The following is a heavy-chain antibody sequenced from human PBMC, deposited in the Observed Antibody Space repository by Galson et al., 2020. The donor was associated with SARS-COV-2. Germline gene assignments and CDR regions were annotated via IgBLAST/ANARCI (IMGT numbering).Heavy chain of an antibody. D-gene: IGHD3-10*01. CDR1: GYTFNSYG. V-gene: IGHV1-18*04. Sequence: GASVKVSCKASGYTFNSYGISWVRQAPGQGLEWMGWISAYNGNTNYAQKLQGRVTMTTDTSTRTAYMELRSLRSDDTAVYYCARQLLWFGELSGLDYWGQGTLVTVSS. CDR2: ISAYNGNT. CDR3: ARQLLWFGELSGLDY. J-gene: IGHJ4*02.